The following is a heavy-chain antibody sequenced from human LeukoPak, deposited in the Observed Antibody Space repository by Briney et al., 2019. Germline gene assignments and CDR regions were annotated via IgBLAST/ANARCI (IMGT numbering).Heavy chain of an antibody. J-gene: IGHJ6*03. CDR1: GFTFSSYW. CDR3: ASTGVPAAVYYYYYMDV. Sequence: PGGSLRLSCAASGFTFSSYWMSWVRQAPGKGLEWVANIKQDGSEKYYVDSVKGRFTISRDNAKNSLYLQMNSLRAEDTAVYYCASTGVPAAVYYYYYMDVWGKGTTVTVSS. V-gene: IGHV3-7*01. CDR2: IKQDGSEK. D-gene: IGHD2-2*01.